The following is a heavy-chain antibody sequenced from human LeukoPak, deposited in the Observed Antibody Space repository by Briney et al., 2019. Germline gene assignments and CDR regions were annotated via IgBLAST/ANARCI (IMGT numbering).Heavy chain of an antibody. Sequence: SETLSLTCTVSGGSISSYYWRWLRQPPGKALEWIGYISYNGSTYYKSSLKGRLTISVDTSKNQLSLKLSSLTAADTAVYYCAREDLVFLAGMDVWGQGTTVTVSS. D-gene: IGHD3-3*01. CDR1: GGSISSYY. CDR3: AREDLVFLAGMDV. CDR2: ISYNGST. J-gene: IGHJ6*02. V-gene: IGHV4-59*01.